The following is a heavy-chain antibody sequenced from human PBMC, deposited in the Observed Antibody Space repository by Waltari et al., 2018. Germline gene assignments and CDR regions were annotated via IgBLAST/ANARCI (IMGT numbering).Heavy chain of an antibody. CDR1: GFRFSRYG. J-gene: IGHJ6*02. D-gene: IGHD4-17*01. V-gene: IGHV3-74*01. CDR3: ARLTTVDV. CDR2: ISCDGNSI. Sequence: EVQLVESGGGLVQPGGSLRLSCAASGFRFSRYGRHWVRQAPGKGLVWVSRISCDGNSISYADSVKGRFTISRDNANNTLYLEMNSLRAEDTGVYYCARLTTVDVWGQGTTVIVSS.